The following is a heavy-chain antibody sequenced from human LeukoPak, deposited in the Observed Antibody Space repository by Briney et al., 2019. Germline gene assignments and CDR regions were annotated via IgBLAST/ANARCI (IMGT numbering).Heavy chain of an antibody. D-gene: IGHD4-17*01. CDR3: AKDRSTVTSVYYYYGMDV. CDR2: ISWNSGSI. CDR1: GFTFDDYA. J-gene: IGHJ6*02. Sequence: GGSLRLSCAASGFTFDDYAMHWVRQAPGKGLEWVSGISWNSGSIGYADSVKGRFTISRDNAKNSLYLQMNSLRAEDTALYYCAKDRSTVTSVYYYYGMDVWGQGTTVTVSS. V-gene: IGHV3-9*01.